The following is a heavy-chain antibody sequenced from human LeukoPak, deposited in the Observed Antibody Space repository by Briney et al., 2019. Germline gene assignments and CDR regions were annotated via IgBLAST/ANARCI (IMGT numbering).Heavy chain of an antibody. D-gene: IGHD3-22*01. Sequence: SETLSLTCTVSGDSISTYYWSWIRQPPGKGLEWIGYIYYRVTSDYNPSLKSRVTISVDTSKNQFSLKLSSVTAADTAVYYCAGTYYYDSSGYTRDFDYWGQGTLVTVSS. V-gene: IGHV4-59*12. J-gene: IGHJ4*02. CDR3: AGTYYYDSSGYTRDFDY. CDR2: IYYRVTS. CDR1: GDSISTYY.